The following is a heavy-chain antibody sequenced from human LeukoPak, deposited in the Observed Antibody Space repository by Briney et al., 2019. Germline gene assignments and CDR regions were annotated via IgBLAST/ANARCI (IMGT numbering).Heavy chain of an antibody. Sequence: GASVKVSSKASGYTFTDYYLHWVRQAPGQGLEWMGWISPNSGGTNYAQKFQGRVTLTRDTSMSTAYMEISRLTSDDTAVYYCARDVGYCTDTTCPTNWFDPWGQGTLVTVSS. V-gene: IGHV1-2*02. CDR3: ARDVGYCTDTTCPTNWFDP. CDR1: GYTFTDYY. CDR2: ISPNSGGT. J-gene: IGHJ5*02. D-gene: IGHD2-8*02.